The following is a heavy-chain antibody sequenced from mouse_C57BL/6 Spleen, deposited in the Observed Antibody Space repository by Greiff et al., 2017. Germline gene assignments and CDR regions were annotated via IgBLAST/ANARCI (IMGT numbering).Heavy chain of an antibody. V-gene: IGHV1-69*01. Sequence: VQLQQPGAELVMPGASVKLSCMASGYTFTSYWMHWVKQRPGQGLEWIGEIDPSDSYTNYNQKFKGKSTLTVDKSSSTAYMQLSSLTSEDSAVYYCARRITVVAHFDYWGQGTTLTVSS. CDR2: IDPSDSYT. CDR3: ARRITVVAHFDY. D-gene: IGHD1-1*01. CDR1: GYTFTSYW. J-gene: IGHJ2*01.